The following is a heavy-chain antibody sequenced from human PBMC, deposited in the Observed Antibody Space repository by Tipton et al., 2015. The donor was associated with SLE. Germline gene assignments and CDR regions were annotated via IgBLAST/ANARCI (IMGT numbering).Heavy chain of an antibody. V-gene: IGHV4-59*12. Sequence: TLSLTCTVSGGSINYYYWNWIRQPPGKGLEWIGYVFYNGNTNYSPSLKSRVTISIDTSKNQFSLKLRSVTAADTAIYYCAREGGGPDYWGQGTLVTVSS. CDR1: GGSINYYY. D-gene: IGHD1-26*01. CDR2: VFYNGNT. J-gene: IGHJ4*02. CDR3: AREGGGPDY.